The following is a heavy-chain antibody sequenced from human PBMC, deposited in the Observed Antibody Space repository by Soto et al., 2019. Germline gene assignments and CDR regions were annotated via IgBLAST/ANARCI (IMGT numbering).Heavy chain of an antibody. CDR3: ARVRQRGGYCYYYMDV. CDR2: SGAYNGNT. CDR1: GYTFTNYG. V-gene: IGHV1-18*01. D-gene: IGHD6-25*01. J-gene: IGHJ6*03. Sequence: QVQLLQSGAEVKKPGASVKVSCKASGYTFTNYGITWVRQAPGQGREWMGGSGAYNGNTHYTQRLQGRVTMTADTSTSTAYMELRGLRSDDTAVYYCARVRQRGGYCYYYMDVWGKGTTVTVSS.